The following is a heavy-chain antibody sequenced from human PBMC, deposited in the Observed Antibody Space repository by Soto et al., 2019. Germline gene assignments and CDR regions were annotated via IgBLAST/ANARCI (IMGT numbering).Heavy chain of an antibody. CDR1: GYTFTSYY. J-gene: IGHJ5*02. CDR2: INPSGGST. D-gene: IGHD3-3*01. V-gene: IGHV1-46*01. CDR3: ARVGLRFLEWLPKYNWFDP. Sequence: GASVKVSCKASGYTFTSYYMHWVRQAPGQGLEWMGIINPSGGSTSYAQKFQGRVTMTRDTSTSTVYMELSSLRSEDTAVYYCARVGLRFLEWLPKYNWFDPWGQGTLVTVSS.